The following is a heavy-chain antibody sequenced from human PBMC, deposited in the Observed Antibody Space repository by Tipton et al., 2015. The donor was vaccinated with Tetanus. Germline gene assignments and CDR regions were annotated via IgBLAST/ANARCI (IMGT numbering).Heavy chain of an antibody. CDR1: GGSFDTYS. CDR2: IIPVFNSP. D-gene: IGHD2-15*01. J-gene: IGHJ4*02. V-gene: IGHV1-69*06. Sequence: QVQLVQSGAEVKKPGSSLKVSCTASGGSFDTYSINWVRQAPGQGLEWMGAIIPVFNSPHYAQRFQGRVAIVADNTASAVSLSLTGLTSDDSAVYYCARDGGMSGRYFFEHWGQGTRVIVSS. CDR3: ARDGGMSGRYFFEH.